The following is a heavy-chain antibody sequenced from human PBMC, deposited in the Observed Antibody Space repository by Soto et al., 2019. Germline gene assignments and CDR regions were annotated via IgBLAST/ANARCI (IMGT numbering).Heavy chain of an antibody. CDR3: ARDIGFDYVN. CDR1: GFNVMSYW. J-gene: IGHJ4*02. Sequence: GGSLRLSCAVSGFNVMSYWMSWVRQAPGKGVEWLASIKEDGSEIYYLHSVRGRFSISRDSARNALHLTMNYLSAEDTGVYFCARDIGFDYVNWGQGTLVTVSS. V-gene: IGHV3-7*01. CDR2: IKEDGSEI. D-gene: IGHD3-16*01.